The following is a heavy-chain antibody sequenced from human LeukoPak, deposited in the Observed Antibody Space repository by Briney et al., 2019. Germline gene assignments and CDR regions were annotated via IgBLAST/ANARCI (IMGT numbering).Heavy chain of an antibody. CDR1: GYTFTGYY. CDR2: INPNSGGT. CDR3: AREYYDILTGYLYYYYGMDV. V-gene: IGHV1-2*02. J-gene: IGHJ6*02. Sequence: ASVKVSWKASGYTFTGYYMHWVRQAPGQGLELMGWINPNSGGTNYAQKFQGRVTMTRDTSISTAYMELSRLRSDDTAVYYCAREYYDILTGYLYYYYGMDVWGQGTTVTVSS. D-gene: IGHD3-9*01.